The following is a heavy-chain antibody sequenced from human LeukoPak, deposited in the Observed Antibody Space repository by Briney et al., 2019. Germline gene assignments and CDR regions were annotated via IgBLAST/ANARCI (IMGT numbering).Heavy chain of an antibody. D-gene: IGHD3-10*01. V-gene: IGHV4-34*01. CDR3: ARGGYYYGSGSYLALSPRFDY. J-gene: IGHJ4*02. CDR2: INHSGST. Sequence: SETLSLTCAVYSGSFSGYYWSWIRQPPGKGLEWIGEINHSGSTNYNPSLKSRVTISVDTSKNQFSLKLSSVTAADTAVYYCARGGYYYGSGSYLALSPRFDYWGQGTLVTVSS. CDR1: SGSFSGYY.